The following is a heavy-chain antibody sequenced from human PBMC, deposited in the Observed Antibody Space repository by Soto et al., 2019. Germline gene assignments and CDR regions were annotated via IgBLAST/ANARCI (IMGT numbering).Heavy chain of an antibody. J-gene: IGHJ6*02. D-gene: IGHD6-13*01. CDR3: AREYSSSWYNYYYYGMDV. V-gene: IGHV1-8*01. CDR1: GYTFTSYD. CDR2: MNPNSGNT. Sequence: EASVKVSCKASGYTFTSYDINWVRQATGQGLEWMGWMNPNSGNTGYAQKFQGRVTMTRNTSISTAYMELSSLRSEDTAVYYCAREYSSSWYNYYYYGMDVWGQGTTVTVSS.